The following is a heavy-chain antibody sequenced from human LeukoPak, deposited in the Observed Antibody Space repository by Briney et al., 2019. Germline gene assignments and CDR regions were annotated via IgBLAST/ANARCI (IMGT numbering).Heavy chain of an antibody. Sequence: ASVKVSCTASGYTFTDYYMHWVRQAPGQGLEWMGVINPTGGSTNYAQKFQGRVTMTRDTSTSTVYLELTSLISEDTAMYFCARTHDYVSSGLDYWGQGTLVTVSS. V-gene: IGHV1-46*01. CDR1: GYTFTDYY. CDR3: ARTHDYVSSGLDY. J-gene: IGHJ4*02. CDR2: INPTGGST. D-gene: IGHD3-22*01.